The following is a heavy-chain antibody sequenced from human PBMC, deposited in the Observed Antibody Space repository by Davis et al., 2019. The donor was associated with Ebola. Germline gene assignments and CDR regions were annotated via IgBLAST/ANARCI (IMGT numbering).Heavy chain of an antibody. V-gene: IGHV3-9*01. CDR1: GFTFDDYA. D-gene: IGHD2-15*01. CDR3: AKDMGDCSGGSCYYFDY. CDR2: ISWKSGSI. Sequence: SLKISCAASGFTFDDYAMHWARQAPGKGLEWVSGISWKSGSIGYADSVKSRFTISRDNAKNSLYLQMNSLRAEDTALYYCAKDMGDCSGGSCYYFDYWGQGTLVTVSS. J-gene: IGHJ4*02.